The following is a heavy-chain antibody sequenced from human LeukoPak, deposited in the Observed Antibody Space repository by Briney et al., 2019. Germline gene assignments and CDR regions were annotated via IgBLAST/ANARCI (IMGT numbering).Heavy chain of an antibody. V-gene: IGHV1-3*01. Sequence: ASVKVSCKASGYTFTSYAMHWVRQAPGQRLEWMGWINAGNGNTKYSQKFQGRVTITRDTSASTAYMELSSLRSEDTAVYYCARTASVPAAGGGFDYWGQGTLVTVSS. CDR3: ARTASVPAAGGGFDY. CDR2: INAGNGNT. CDR1: GYTFTSYA. J-gene: IGHJ4*02. D-gene: IGHD6-13*01.